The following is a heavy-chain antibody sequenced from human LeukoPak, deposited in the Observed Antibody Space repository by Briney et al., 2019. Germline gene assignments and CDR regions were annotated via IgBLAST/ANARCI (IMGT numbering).Heavy chain of an antibody. CDR1: GGTFSSYA. J-gene: IGHJ4*02. CDR2: IVPILGIA. CDR3: ARDGLRYFDY. Sequence: SVNVSCKASGGTFSSYAISWVRQAPGQGLEWMGRIVPILGIANYAQKFQGRVTITADKSTSTAYMELSSLRSEDTAVYYCARDGLRYFDYWGQGTLVTVSS. D-gene: IGHD3-9*01. V-gene: IGHV1-69*04.